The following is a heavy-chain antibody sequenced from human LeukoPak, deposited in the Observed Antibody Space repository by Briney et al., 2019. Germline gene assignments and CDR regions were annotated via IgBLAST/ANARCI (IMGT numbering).Heavy chain of an antibody. CDR1: GGSISSYY. J-gene: IGHJ3*02. D-gene: IGHD3-3*01. Sequence: SETLSLTSTVSGGSISSYYWSWIRQPPGKGLEWIGYIYYSGSTNYNPSLKSRVTISVDTSKNQFSLKLSSVTAADTAVYYCARVGVEFLDAFDIWGQGTMVTVSS. CDR3: ARVGVEFLDAFDI. V-gene: IGHV4-59*01. CDR2: IYYSGST.